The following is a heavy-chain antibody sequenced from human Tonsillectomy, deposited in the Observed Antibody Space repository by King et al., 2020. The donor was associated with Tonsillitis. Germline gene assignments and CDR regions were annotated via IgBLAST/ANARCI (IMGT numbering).Heavy chain of an antibody. CDR2: ISYTGST. CDR3: ARHYYGSGGWFDP. Sequence: LQLQESGPGLVKPSETLSLTCTVSGDSISSYYWSWIRQPPGKGLEWIGCISYTGSTNYNPSLRSRLTISVDTSKNQLSLKLNSLTAADTAVYYCARHYYGSGGWFDPWGQGTLVTVSS. D-gene: IGHD3-10*01. V-gene: IGHV4-59*01. J-gene: IGHJ5*02. CDR1: GDSISSYY.